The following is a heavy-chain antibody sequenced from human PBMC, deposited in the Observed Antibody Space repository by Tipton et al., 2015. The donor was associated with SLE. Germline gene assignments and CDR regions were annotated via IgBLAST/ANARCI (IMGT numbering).Heavy chain of an antibody. V-gene: IGHV4-59*01. Sequence: LRLSCTVSGGSISSYYWSWIRQPPGKGLEWIGYIYYSGSTNYNPSLKSRVTISVDTSKNQFSLKLSSVTAADTAAYYCARRGGYDSGGYFDYWGQGTLVTVSS. CDR3: ARRGGYDSGGYFDY. CDR2: IYYSGST. D-gene: IGHD5-12*01. J-gene: IGHJ4*02. CDR1: GGSISSYY.